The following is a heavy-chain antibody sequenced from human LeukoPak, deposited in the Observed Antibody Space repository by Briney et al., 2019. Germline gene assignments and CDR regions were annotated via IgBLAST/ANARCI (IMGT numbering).Heavy chain of an antibody. V-gene: IGHV3-7*04. CDR2: IKPDGSEK. CDR1: GFTVSSNY. D-gene: IGHD6-13*01. CDR3: ARLAAGSDYFDY. Sequence: GGSLRLSCAASGFTVSSNYMSWVRQAPGKGLEWVANIKPDGSEKHYLDSVKGRFTFSRDNAKNSLYLQMNGLRAEDMAVYYCARLAAGSDYFDYWGQGTLVTVSS. J-gene: IGHJ4*02.